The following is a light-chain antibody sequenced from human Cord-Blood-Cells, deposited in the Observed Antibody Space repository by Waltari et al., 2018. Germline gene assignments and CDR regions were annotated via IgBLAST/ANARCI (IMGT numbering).Light chain of an antibody. J-gene: IGKJ4*01. CDR3: QQYNNWPP. V-gene: IGKV3-15*01. CDR1: QSVSSN. Sequence: EIVMMQSPATLSVSQGERANLSCRASQSVSSNLAWYQQKPGQAPRLLIYGASTRATGIPARFSGSWSGTEFTLTISRLQSEDFAVYYCQQYNNWPPFGGGTKVEIK. CDR2: GAS.